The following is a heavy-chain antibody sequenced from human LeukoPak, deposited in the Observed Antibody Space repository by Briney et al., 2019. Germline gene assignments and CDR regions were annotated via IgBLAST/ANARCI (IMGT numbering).Heavy chain of an antibody. CDR2: ISYDGSNK. D-gene: IGHD3-10*01. CDR1: GFTFSSYA. V-gene: IGHV3-30-3*01. CDR3: ARDAGEKGSLYFQH. J-gene: IGHJ1*01. Sequence: GRSLRLSCAASGFTFSSYAMHWVRQAPGKGLGWVAVISYDGSNKYYADSVKGRFTISRDNSKNTLYLQMNSLRAEDTAVYYCARDAGEKGSLYFQHWGQGTLVTVSS.